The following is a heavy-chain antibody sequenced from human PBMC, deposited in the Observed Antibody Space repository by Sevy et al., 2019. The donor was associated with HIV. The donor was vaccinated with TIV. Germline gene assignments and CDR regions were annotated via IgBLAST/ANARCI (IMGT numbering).Heavy chain of an antibody. Sequence: ASVKVSCKASGYTFTGYYMHWVRQAPGQGLEWMGWINPNSGGTNYAQKFQGRVTMTRDGSINTAYMELTRLSSDDTAGYNCARDYFFDSSGYYSRLGYWGQGTLVTVSS. V-gene: IGHV1-2*02. CDR1: GYTFTGYY. J-gene: IGHJ4*02. CDR3: ARDYFFDSSGYYSRLGY. D-gene: IGHD3-22*01. CDR2: INPNSGGT.